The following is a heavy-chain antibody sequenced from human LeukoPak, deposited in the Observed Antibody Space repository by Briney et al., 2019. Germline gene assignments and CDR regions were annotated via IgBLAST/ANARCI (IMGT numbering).Heavy chain of an antibody. CDR3: ARPRGVGDTAMGPGDY. CDR1: GFTFSSYS. V-gene: IGHV3-48*01. Sequence: GGSLRLSCAASGFTFSSYSMNWVRQAPGKGLEWVSYISSSSSTIYYADSVKGRFTISRDNAKNSLYLQMNSLRAEDTAVYYCARPRGVGDTAMGPGDYWGQGTLVTVSS. J-gene: IGHJ4*02. CDR2: ISSSSSTI. D-gene: IGHD5-18*01.